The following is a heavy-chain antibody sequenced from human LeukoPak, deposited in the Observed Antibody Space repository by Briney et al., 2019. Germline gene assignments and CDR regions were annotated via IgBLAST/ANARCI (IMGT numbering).Heavy chain of an antibody. J-gene: IGHJ3*02. CDR1: GFTFSSYE. D-gene: IGHD4/OR15-4a*01. CDR2: ISSSGSTI. V-gene: IGHV3-48*03. CDR3: ARDSGAYFAFDI. Sequence: PGGSLTLSCAASGFTFSSYEMNWVRQAPGKGLEWVSYISSSGSTIYYADSVKGRFTISRDNDKISLCLQMNSLRAEDTVVYYCARDSGAYFAFDIWGQGTTVTVSS.